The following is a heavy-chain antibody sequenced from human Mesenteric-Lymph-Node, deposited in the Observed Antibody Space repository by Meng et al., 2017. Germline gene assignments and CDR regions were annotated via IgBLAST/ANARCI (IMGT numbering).Heavy chain of an antibody. CDR3: ARCPMDYSNYADY. J-gene: IGHJ4*02. Sequence: SETLSLTCTVSGGSISTYYWSWIRQPAGKTLEWIGRTKSSGSTNYNPSLKSRVTMSVDTSKNQFSLKLTSVTAADTAVYYCARCPMDYSNYADYWGQGTLVTVSS. V-gene: IGHV4-4*07. CDR2: TKSSGST. D-gene: IGHD4-11*01. CDR1: GGSISTYY.